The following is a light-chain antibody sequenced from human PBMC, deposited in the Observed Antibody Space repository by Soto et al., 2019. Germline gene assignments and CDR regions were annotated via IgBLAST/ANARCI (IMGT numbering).Light chain of an antibody. J-gene: IGKJ4*01. CDR3: QQYSSYPLT. V-gene: IGKV1-5*01. CDR2: DAS. Sequence: DIRMTQSPSTLSVSVGDRVTITCRASESINGWLAWYQQKPGKAPKILIYDASKLERGVPSRLSGSGSGAEFTLTISSLQPDDLATYYCQQYSSYPLTFGGGTKVDIK. CDR1: ESINGW.